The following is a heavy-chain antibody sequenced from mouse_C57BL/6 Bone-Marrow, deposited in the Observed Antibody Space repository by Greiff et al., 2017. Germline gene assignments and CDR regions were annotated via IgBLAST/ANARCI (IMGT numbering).Heavy chain of an antibody. V-gene: IGHV1-61*01. CDR3: ARWSYDGPCWYFDV. Sequence: QVQLKQPGAELVRPGSSVKLSCKASGYTFTSYWMDWVKQRPGQGLEWIGNIYPSDSETHYNQKFKDKATLTVDKSSSTAYMQLSSLTSEDSAVYDWARWSYDGPCWYFDVWGTGTTVTVSS. J-gene: IGHJ1*03. CDR2: IYPSDSET. D-gene: IGHD2-12*01. CDR1: GYTFTSYW.